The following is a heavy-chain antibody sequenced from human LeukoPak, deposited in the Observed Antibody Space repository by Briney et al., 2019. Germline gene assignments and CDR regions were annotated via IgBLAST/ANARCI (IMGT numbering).Heavy chain of an antibody. V-gene: IGHV3-30*04. J-gene: IGHJ4*02. Sequence: GGSLRLSCAASGFTFSSYAMHWVRQAPGKGLEWVAVISYDGSNKYYADSVKGRFTISRDNSKNTLYLQMNSLRAEDTAVYYCARGVAKDYWGQGTLVTVSS. CDR2: ISYDGSNK. CDR1: GFTFSSYA. CDR3: ARGVAKDY. D-gene: IGHD5-12*01.